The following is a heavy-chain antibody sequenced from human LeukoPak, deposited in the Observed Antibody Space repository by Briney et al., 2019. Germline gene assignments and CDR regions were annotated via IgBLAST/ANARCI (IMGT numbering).Heavy chain of an antibody. V-gene: IGHV4-34*01. CDR3: ARDRIAAAGRGNWFDP. Sequence: SETLSLTCAVYGGSFSGYYWSWIRQPPGKGLEWIGEINHSGSTNYNPSLKSRVTISVDTSKNQFSLKLSSVTAADTAVYYCARDRIAAAGRGNWFDPWGQGTLVTVSS. CDR1: GGSFSGYY. CDR2: INHSGST. J-gene: IGHJ5*02. D-gene: IGHD6-13*01.